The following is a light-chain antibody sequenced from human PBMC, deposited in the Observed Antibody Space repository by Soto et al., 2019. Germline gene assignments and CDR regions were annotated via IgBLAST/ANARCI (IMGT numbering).Light chain of an antibody. V-gene: IGLV2-23*01. Sequence: QSALTQPASVSGSPGQSITISCAGTSSDVGSYNRVSWYQQYPGKAPKLMIYEDSERPSGVSNRFSGSKSGNTASLTISGLQADDEADYYCCSYAGNTAFVVFGGGTQLTVL. CDR3: CSYAGNTAFVV. J-gene: IGLJ2*01. CDR2: EDS. CDR1: SSDVGSYNR.